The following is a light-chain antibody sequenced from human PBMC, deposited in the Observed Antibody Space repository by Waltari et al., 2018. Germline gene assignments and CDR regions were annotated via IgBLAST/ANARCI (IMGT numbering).Light chain of an antibody. J-gene: IGLJ2*01. V-gene: IGLV1-44*01. CDR2: KND. Sequence: QSVLTQPPSASGAPGQRVTISCSGSSSNIGSNTVNWYQQLPGTAPKLLSYKNDRLPSGVPDRFSCSKSYNSASLTISWLQSEDEADYYCAAWDDSRNGHVVFGGGTKVTVL. CDR1: SSNIGSNT. CDR3: AAWDDSRNGHVV.